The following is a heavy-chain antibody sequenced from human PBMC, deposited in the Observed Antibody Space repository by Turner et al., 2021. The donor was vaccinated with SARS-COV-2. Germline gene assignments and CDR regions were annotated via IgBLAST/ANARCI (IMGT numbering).Heavy chain of an antibody. V-gene: IGHV4-39*01. Sequence: QLQLQESGPGLVKPSETLSLTCTVSGGSISSSSYYWGWIRQPPGKGREWIGSIYYSGSTYYNPSLKSRVTISVDTSKNQFSLKLSSVTAADTAVYYCASETRYYSGRGWFDPWGQGTLVTVSS. D-gene: IGHD3-10*02. CDR1: GGSISSSSYY. CDR3: ASETRYYSGRGWFDP. CDR2: IYYSGST. J-gene: IGHJ5*02.